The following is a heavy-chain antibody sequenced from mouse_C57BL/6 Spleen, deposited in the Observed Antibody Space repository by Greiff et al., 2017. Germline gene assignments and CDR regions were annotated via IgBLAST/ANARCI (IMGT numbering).Heavy chain of an antibody. Sequence: QVQLKQPGAELVRPGSSVKLSCKASGYTFTSYWMHWVKQRPIQGLEWIGNIDPSDSETHYNQKFKDKATLTVDKSSSTAYMQLSSLTSEDSAVYYCARDYSNGYFDVWGTGTTVTVSS. CDR2: IDPSDSET. V-gene: IGHV1-52*01. J-gene: IGHJ1*03. CDR3: ARDYSNGYFDV. D-gene: IGHD2-5*01. CDR1: GYTFTSYW.